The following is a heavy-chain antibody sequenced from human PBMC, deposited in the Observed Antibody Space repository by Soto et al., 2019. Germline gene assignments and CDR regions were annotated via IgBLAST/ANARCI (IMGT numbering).Heavy chain of an antibody. CDR3: ARGDGYCSSTSCLPTYYYYMDV. D-gene: IGHD2-2*01. Sequence: ASVKVSCKASGYTFTSYAMHWVRQAXXQRLXXXXWINAGNGNTKYSQKFQGRVTITRDTSASTAYMELSSLRSEDTAVYYCARGDGYCSSTSCLPTYYYYMDVWGKGTTVTVSS. CDR1: GYTFTSYA. V-gene: IGHV1-3*01. CDR2: INAGNGNT. J-gene: IGHJ6*03.